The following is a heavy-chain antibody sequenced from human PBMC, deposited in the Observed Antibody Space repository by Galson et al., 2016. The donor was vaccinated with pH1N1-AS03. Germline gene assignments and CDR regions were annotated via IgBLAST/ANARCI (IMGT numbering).Heavy chain of an antibody. Sequence: QSGAEVKKPGESLKISCKGSGSTFTNYWIGWVRQMPGKGLEWMGTIYPGDSDTRYSPSFQGQVSISAAKSIDTADLQWSSLKASDTAVYYCASRLGFWGHFSSSDSYYFDYWGQGTLLTVSS. CDR2: IYPGDSDT. CDR1: GSTFTNYW. CDR3: ASRLGFWGHFSSSDSYYFDY. V-gene: IGHV5-51*01. D-gene: IGHD3-16*01. J-gene: IGHJ4*02.